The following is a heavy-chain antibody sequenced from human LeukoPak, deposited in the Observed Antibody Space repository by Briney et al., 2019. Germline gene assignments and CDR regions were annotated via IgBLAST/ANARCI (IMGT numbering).Heavy chain of an antibody. Sequence: GGSLRLSCAAPGFTFSDYYMSWIRQAPGKGLEWVSHISSSGSTIYYADSVKGRFTISGDNAKNSLYLQMNSLRAEDTAVYYCARDTIAVAGFGDWGQGTLVTVSS. J-gene: IGHJ4*02. CDR2: ISSSGSTI. V-gene: IGHV3-11*01. D-gene: IGHD6-19*01. CDR3: ARDTIAVAGFGD. CDR1: GFTFSDYY.